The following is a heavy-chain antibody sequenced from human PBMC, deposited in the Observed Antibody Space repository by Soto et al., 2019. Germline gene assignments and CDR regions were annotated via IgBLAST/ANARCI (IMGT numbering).Heavy chain of an antibody. V-gene: IGHV1-3*01. CDR3: ARDRDSSGYIFDY. CDR1: GYTFTSYA. CDR2: INAGNGNT. J-gene: IGHJ4*02. Sequence: GASVKVSCKASGYTFTSYAMHWVRQAPGQRLEWMGWINAGNGNTKYSQKFQGRVTITRDTSASTAYMELSSLRSEDTAVYYCARDRDSSGYIFDYWGRGTLVTVSS. D-gene: IGHD3-22*01.